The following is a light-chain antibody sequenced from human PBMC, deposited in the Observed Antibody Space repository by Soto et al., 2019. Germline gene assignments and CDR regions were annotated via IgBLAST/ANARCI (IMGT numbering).Light chain of an antibody. J-gene: IGLJ2*01. Sequence: QSVLTQSPSASASLGASVKLTCTLSSGHSSYAIAWHQQQPEKGSRYLMKLNSDGSHSKGDGIPDRFSGSSSGAERYLTISSLQSEDEADYYCQTWGTGIVVFGGGTQLTVL. CDR1: SGHSSYA. CDR2: LNSDGSH. V-gene: IGLV4-69*01. CDR3: QTWGTGIVV.